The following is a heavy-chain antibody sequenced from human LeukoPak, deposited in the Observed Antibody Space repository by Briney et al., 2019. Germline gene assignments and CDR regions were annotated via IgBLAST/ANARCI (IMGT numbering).Heavy chain of an antibody. CDR1: GYTFTSYG. J-gene: IGHJ4*02. Sequence: AAVKVSCKASGYTFTSYGISWVRQAPGHGLEWMGWISAYNGNTHYAQKLQGRVTMTTDTSTSTGYMELRSLRSDDTAMYYCARDDPDTAMVNWGQGTLVTVSS. D-gene: IGHD5-18*01. CDR2: ISAYNGNT. V-gene: IGHV1-18*04. CDR3: ARDDPDTAMVN.